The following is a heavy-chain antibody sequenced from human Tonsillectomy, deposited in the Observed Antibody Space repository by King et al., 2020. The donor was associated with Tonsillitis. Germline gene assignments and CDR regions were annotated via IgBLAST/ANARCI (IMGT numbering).Heavy chain of an antibody. CDR3: ASDRDYYDSSGYSNDAFDI. CDR2: ISGSSSYI. J-gene: IGHJ3*02. Sequence: VQLVESGGGLVKPGGSLRLSCAASGFTFSSYSMNWVRQAPGKGLEWVSSISGSSSYIYYADSVKGRFTISRDNAKNSLYLQMNSLRAEDTAVYSCASDRDYYDSSGYSNDAFDIWGQGPMVPVSS. D-gene: IGHD3-22*01. CDR1: GFTFSSYS. V-gene: IGHV3-21*01.